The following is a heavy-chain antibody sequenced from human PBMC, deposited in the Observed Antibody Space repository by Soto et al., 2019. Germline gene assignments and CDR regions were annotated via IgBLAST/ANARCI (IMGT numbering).Heavy chain of an antibody. J-gene: IGHJ4*02. Sequence: QVSFRASVCTFITVGIYLVRVAAGQGLEWMGWMNPYNGNAGYAQKFQGRVTMTRNTSISTAYMELSSLKSNDTAVYFCARRKERSGPHYFDSWGQGTLVTVSS. D-gene: IGHD1-1*01. V-gene: IGHV1-8*01. CDR3: ARRKERSGPHYFDS. CDR1: VCTFITVG. CDR2: MNPYNGNA.